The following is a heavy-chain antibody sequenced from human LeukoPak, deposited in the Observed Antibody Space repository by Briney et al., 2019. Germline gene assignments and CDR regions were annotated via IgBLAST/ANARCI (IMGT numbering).Heavy chain of an antibody. CDR3: AKDPRVGASAAEYFQH. Sequence: PGGSLRLSCAASGFTFSSYAMSWVRQAPGKGLEWVSAISGSGGSTYYADSMKGRFTISRDNSKNTLYLQMNSLRAEDTAVYYCAKDPRVGASAAEYFQHWGQGTLVTVSS. D-gene: IGHD1-26*01. J-gene: IGHJ1*01. CDR1: GFTFSSYA. V-gene: IGHV3-23*01. CDR2: ISGSGGST.